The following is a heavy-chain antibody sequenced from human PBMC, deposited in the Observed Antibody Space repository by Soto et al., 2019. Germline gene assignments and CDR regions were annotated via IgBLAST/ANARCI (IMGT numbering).Heavy chain of an antibody. V-gene: IGHV3-21*01. CDR2: ISSSSSYI. J-gene: IGHJ4*02. CDR1: GFTFSSYS. D-gene: IGHD3-3*01. Sequence: EVQLVESGGGLVQPGGSLRLSCAASGFTFSSYSMNWVRQAPGKGLEWVSSISSSSSYIYYADSVKGRFTISRDNATNTLYLQMNSLRAEDTAVYYCARTYDLWSGYPDYWGQGTLVTVSS. CDR3: ARTYDLWSGYPDY.